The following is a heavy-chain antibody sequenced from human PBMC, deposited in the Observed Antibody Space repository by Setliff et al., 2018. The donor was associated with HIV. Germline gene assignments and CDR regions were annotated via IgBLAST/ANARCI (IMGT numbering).Heavy chain of an antibody. Sequence: PGGSLRLSCAASGFTFNDYTMHWVRQAPGKGLEWVSLIRWDGGSTYYADSVKGRFTISRDNSKNTLYLQMNSLRAEDTAVYYCARDYYGSGSYYSYYYYGMDVWGQGTTVTVSS. CDR3: ARDYYGSGSYYSYYYYGMDV. J-gene: IGHJ6*02. CDR2: IRWDGGST. V-gene: IGHV3-43*01. D-gene: IGHD3-10*01. CDR1: GFTFNDYT.